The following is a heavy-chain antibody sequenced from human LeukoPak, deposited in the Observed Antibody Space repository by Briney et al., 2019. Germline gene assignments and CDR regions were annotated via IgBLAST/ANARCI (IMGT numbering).Heavy chain of an antibody. Sequence: GGSLRLSCTASEFNFRGYYMSWIRQPPGKGLEWISYMSGTGNTIYYADSVKGRFTISRDNAKNSLYLHMQSLRADDTAVYYCARTLWWRFDLWGRGTLVSVFS. V-gene: IGHV3-11*01. J-gene: IGHJ2*01. CDR1: EFNFRGYY. CDR3: ARTLWWRFDL. CDR2: MSGTGNTI. D-gene: IGHD2-21*01.